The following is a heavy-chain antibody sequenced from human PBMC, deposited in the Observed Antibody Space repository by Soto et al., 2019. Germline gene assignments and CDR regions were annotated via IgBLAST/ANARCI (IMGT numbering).Heavy chain of an antibody. CDR1: GFTFSSYN. D-gene: IGHD3-9*01. Sequence: GGSLRLSCVASGFTFSSYNMNWVRQAPGKGLEWVSLVVGSGSLKSYSDSVKGRFTISRDDAKNSLYLQMNSLRAEDTAVYYCARDPPDGLLGFDYWGQGALVTVSS. CDR3: ARDPPDGLLGFDY. CDR2: VVGSGSLK. J-gene: IGHJ4*02. V-gene: IGHV3-21*01.